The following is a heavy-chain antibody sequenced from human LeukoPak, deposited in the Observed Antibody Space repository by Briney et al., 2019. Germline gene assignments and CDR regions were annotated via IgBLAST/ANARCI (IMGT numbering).Heavy chain of an antibody. CDR3: SAMGTASFDL. V-gene: IGHV1-58*01. CDR1: GLTFTSYA. CDR2: IVVGSGNT. J-gene: IGHJ4*02. Sequence: SVNVSCKASGLTFTSYAVQWVRQARGQRLEWIGWIVVGSGNTNYAQKFQERVTITRDMSTSTAYMELSSLRSEDTAVYYCSAMGTASFDLWGQGTLVTVSS. D-gene: IGHD1-1*01.